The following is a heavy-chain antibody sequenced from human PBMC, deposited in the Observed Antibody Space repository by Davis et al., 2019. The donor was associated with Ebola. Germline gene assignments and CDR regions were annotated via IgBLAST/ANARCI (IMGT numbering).Heavy chain of an antibody. J-gene: IGHJ4*02. CDR1: GDSVSTNSAT. D-gene: IGHD6-6*01. Sequence: SETLSLTCAISGDSVSTNSATWNWIRQSPSRGLEWLGRTYYRSKWYNDYAASVKSRITINADTTKNQFSLQLSSVTAADTAVYYCAREYSSSYYFDYWGQGALVTVSS. V-gene: IGHV6-1*01. CDR3: AREYSSSYYFDY. CDR2: TYYRSKWYN.